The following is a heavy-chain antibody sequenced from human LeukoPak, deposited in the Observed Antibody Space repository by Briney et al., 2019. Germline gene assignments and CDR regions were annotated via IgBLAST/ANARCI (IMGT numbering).Heavy chain of an antibody. Sequence: GASVKVSCKASGYTFTSYDINWVRQAPGQGLEWMGWMNPNSGNTGYAQKFQGRVTMTRNTSISTAYMELSSLRSEDTAVYYCARGPLGRYSGYDLGYWGQGTLVTVSS. CDR2: MNPNSGNT. CDR3: ARGPLGRYSGYDLGY. V-gene: IGHV1-8*01. J-gene: IGHJ4*02. D-gene: IGHD5-12*01. CDR1: GYTFTSYD.